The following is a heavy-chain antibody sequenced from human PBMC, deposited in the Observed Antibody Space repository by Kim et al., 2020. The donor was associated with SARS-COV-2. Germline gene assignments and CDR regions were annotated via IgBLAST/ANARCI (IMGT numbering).Heavy chain of an antibody. D-gene: IGHD7-27*01. CDR3: ARDPDGENWFDP. V-gene: IGHV4-31*03. J-gene: IGHJ5*02. CDR2: IYYSGST. Sequence: SETLSLTCTVSGGSISSGGYYWSWIRQHPGKDLEWIGYIYYSGSTYYNPSLKSRVSISVDTSKNQFSLNLSSVTAADTAVYYCARDPDGENWFDPWGQGT. CDR1: GGSISSGGYY.